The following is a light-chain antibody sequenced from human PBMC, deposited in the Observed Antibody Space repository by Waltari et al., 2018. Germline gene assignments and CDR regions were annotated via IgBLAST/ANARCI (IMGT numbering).Light chain of an antibody. Sequence: EIVLTQSPGTLSLSPGERANLSCRASQSVSSNYLAWYQQKPGQAPRLLIYDASSRATGIPDRFSGSGSGTDFTLTISRLEPEDFAVYFCQQYGSSYTFGPGTKVHIK. CDR1: QSVSSNY. CDR3: QQYGSSYT. CDR2: DAS. J-gene: IGKJ3*01. V-gene: IGKV3-20*01.